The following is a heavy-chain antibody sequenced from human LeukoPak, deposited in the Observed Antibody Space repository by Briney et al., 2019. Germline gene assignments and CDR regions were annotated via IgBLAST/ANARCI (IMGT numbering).Heavy chain of an antibody. J-gene: IGHJ4*02. CDR3: ARDLQSYGSGSGYLN. CDR2: IGSSGSTI. D-gene: IGHD3-10*01. Sequence: PGGSLRLSCAASGFTFSDYYMSWIRQAPGKGLEWVSYIGSSGSTIYYADSVKGRFTISRDNAKNSLYLQMNSLRAEDTAMYYCARDLQSYGSGSGYLNWGQGTLVTVSS. CDR1: GFTFSDYY. V-gene: IGHV3-11*01.